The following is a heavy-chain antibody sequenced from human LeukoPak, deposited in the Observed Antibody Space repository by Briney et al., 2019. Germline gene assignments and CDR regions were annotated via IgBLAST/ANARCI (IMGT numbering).Heavy chain of an antibody. D-gene: IGHD6-19*01. CDR2: IRSKANSYAT. Sequence: PGGSLRLSCAASGFTFSGSAMHWVRQTSGKGLEWVGRIRSKANSYATAYAASVKGRFTISRDDSKNTAYLQMNSLKTEDTAVYYCTSPLKYSSGWYYLDYWGQGTLVTVSS. CDR1: GFTFSGSA. V-gene: IGHV3-73*01. CDR3: TSPLKYSSGWYYLDY. J-gene: IGHJ4*02.